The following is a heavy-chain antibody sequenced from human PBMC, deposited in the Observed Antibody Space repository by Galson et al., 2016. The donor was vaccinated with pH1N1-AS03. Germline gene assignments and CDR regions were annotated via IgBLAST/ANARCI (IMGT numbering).Heavy chain of an antibody. J-gene: IGHJ4*02. D-gene: IGHD5-18*01. CDR3: ARDGDTPLVPIDY. CDR2: INDDGSST. V-gene: IGHV3-74*01. CDR1: GFSLRSYW. Sequence: SLRLSCAVSGFSLRSYWMNWVRQAPGKGPVWISRINDDGSSTWYADSVKGRFTISRDNAKNTLYLQMDSLRVEGTAVYYCARDGDTPLVPIDYWGQGTRVTVSS.